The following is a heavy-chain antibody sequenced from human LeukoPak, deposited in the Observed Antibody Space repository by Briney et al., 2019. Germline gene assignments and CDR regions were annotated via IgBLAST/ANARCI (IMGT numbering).Heavy chain of an antibody. CDR3: ARHLGRCSSTSCRPMYYFDY. J-gene: IGHJ4*02. Sequence: LSETLSLTCAVYGGSFSGYYWSWIRQPPGKGLEWIGEINHSGSTNYNPSLKSRVTISVDTSKNQFSLKLSSVTAADTAVYYCARHLGRCSSTSCRPMYYFDYWGQGTLVTVSS. CDR2: INHSGST. D-gene: IGHD2-2*01. V-gene: IGHV4-34*01. CDR1: GGSFSGYY.